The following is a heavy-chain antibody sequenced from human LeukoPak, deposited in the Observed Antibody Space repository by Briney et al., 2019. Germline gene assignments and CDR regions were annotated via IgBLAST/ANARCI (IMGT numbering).Heavy chain of an antibody. CDR2: INPNSGGT. Sequence: ASVKVSCKASGYTSTGYYIHWVRQAPGQELEWMGWINPNSGGTNYAQKFQGRVSMTRDTSISTAYMELTRLRSDDTAVYYCARISNDHGDYDSAYWGQGTLVTVSS. V-gene: IGHV1-2*02. D-gene: IGHD4-17*01. J-gene: IGHJ4*02. CDR1: GYTSTGYY. CDR3: ARISNDHGDYDSAY.